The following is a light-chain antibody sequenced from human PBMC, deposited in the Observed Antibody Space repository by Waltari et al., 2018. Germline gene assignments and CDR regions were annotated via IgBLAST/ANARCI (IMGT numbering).Light chain of an antibody. V-gene: IGKV3-15*01. CDR1: QSVGSD. J-gene: IGKJ2*01. Sequence: EIVMTQSPATLSVSPGERATLSCRASQSVGSDLAWSQQKPGQAPSLLIYGASTRVTGVPARFSGSGSGTEFTLTISSLQSEDFAVYYCQQYNKWPPYTFGQGTKLEIK. CDR3: QQYNKWPPYT. CDR2: GAS.